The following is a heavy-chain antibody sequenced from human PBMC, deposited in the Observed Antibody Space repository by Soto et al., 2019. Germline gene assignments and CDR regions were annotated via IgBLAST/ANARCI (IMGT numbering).Heavy chain of an antibody. J-gene: IGHJ1*01. Sequence: QVQLVESGGGVVQPGRSLRLSCAASGFSFGTYAMYWVRQAPGKGLEWVAVISYHGGNEYYADSVKGRFTISRDNSKNTLYLQMNSLRAEDTAVYYCANEEHWGQGTLVTVSS. V-gene: IGHV3-30-3*02. CDR2: ISYHGGNE. CDR1: GFSFGTYA. CDR3: ANEEH.